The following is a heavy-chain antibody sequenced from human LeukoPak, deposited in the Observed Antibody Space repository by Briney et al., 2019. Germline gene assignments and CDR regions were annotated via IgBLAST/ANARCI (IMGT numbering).Heavy chain of an antibody. V-gene: IGHV3-33*01. J-gene: IGHJ4*02. D-gene: IGHD2-8*01. CDR2: IWSDGSNK. CDR1: GXTFSSYA. Sequence: GGSLRLSCAASGXTFSSYAVDWVRQAPGKGLEWVAVIWSDGSNKYYADSVEGRFTISRDNSKNTLHLQMDSLRAEDTAVYYCAREVNGAYYFDYWGQGTLVTVSS. CDR3: AREVNGAYYFDY.